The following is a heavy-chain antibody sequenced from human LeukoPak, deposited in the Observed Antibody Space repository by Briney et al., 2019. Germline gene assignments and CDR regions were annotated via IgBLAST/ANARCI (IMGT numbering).Heavy chain of an antibody. CDR1: GYTFTGYY. CDR3: GTMWGYSYGYSSENLHY. V-gene: IGHV1-2*06. CDR2: INPNSGGT. D-gene: IGHD5-18*01. Sequence: GASVRVSCKASGYTFTGYYMHWVRQAPGQGLEWMGRINPNSGGTNYAQKFQGRVTMTRDTSISTAYMELSRLRSDDTAVYYCGTMWGYSYGYSSENLHYWGKGTTVTVSS. J-gene: IGHJ6*04.